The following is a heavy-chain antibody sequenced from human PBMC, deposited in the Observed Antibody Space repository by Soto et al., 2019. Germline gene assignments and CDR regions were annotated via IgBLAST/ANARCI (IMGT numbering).Heavy chain of an antibody. Sequence: QVQLVESGGGGVQPGRSLRLSCAASGFTFSNYGMHWFRQAPGKGLEWLAVILNDGSDQKYGDSVKGRVTISRDNSKNTLYLQINSLRVEDTAVCFCAIDDDRPGNGIDMWGQGTMVTVSS. D-gene: IGHD2-8*01. J-gene: IGHJ3*02. CDR3: AIDDDRPGNGIDM. CDR1: GFTFSNYG. V-gene: IGHV3-33*03. CDR2: ILNDGSDQ.